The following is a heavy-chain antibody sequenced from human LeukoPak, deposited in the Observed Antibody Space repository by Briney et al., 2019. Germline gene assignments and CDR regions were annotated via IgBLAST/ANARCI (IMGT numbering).Heavy chain of an antibody. Sequence: SETLSLTCAVYGESFSGFFWSWIRQPSGKGLEWIGEIDHSGSTNYNPSLNSRVTISVDTSKNQVSLRLTSVTAADMAVYYCARLRLSRYYHDAMDVWGQGTTVTVSS. D-gene: IGHD3-16*01. V-gene: IGHV4-34*01. CDR3: ARLRLSRYYHDAMDV. CDR2: IDHSGST. J-gene: IGHJ6*02. CDR1: GESFSGFF.